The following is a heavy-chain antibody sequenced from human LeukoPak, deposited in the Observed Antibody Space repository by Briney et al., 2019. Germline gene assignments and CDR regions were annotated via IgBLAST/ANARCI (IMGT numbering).Heavy chain of an antibody. J-gene: IGHJ4*02. D-gene: IGHD3-3*01. CDR3: KRERQNKDFWSGGDY. Sequence: GGSLRLSCAASGFSFSTYWMSWVRQAPGKGLEWVANIKQDGSEKYYVDSVKGRFTITRDNAKNSLYLQMNTLRPEDTAVYYCKRERQNKDFWSGGDYWGQGTLVTVSS. CDR2: IKQDGSEK. CDR1: GFSFSTYW. V-gene: IGHV3-7*01.